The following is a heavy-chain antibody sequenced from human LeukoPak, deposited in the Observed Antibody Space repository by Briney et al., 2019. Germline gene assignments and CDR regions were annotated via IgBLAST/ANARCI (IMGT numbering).Heavy chain of an antibody. CDR3: AKEEYPMVMYDAFDI. Sequence: GGSLRLSCAASGFTFSSYAMSWVRQAPGKGLGWVSAISGSGGSTYYADSVKGRFTISRDNSKNTLYLQMNSLGAEDTAVYYCAKEEYPMVMYDAFDIWGQGTMVTVSS. CDR1: GFTFSSYA. D-gene: IGHD5-18*01. J-gene: IGHJ3*02. V-gene: IGHV3-23*01. CDR2: ISGSGGST.